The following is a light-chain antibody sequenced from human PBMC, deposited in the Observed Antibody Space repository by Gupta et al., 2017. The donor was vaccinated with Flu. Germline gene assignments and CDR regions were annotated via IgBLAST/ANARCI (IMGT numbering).Light chain of an antibody. CDR3: QQEGSSPRT. J-gene: IGKJ1*01. CDR2: GAS. V-gene: IGKV3-20*01. Sequence: EIVLTQSPGTVSLSPGERATLSCRASQSVRSSYLAWYQQKPGQAPRVLIYGASSRATGIPDRFSGSGSGTDFTLTIGRLEPEDFAVYYCQQEGSSPRTFGQGTKVEIK. CDR1: QSVRSSY.